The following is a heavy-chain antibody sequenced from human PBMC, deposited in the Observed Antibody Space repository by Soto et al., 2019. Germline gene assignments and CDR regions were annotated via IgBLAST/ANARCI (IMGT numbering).Heavy chain of an antibody. J-gene: IGHJ6*02. V-gene: IGHV3-30-3*01. CDR2: ISYDGSNK. D-gene: IGHD2-2*01. CDR3: ARDEVVVVPAAPPSGMDV. Sequence: GGSLRLSCAASGFTFSSYAMHWVRQAPGKGLEWVAVISYDGSNKYYADSVKGRFTISRDNSKNTLYLQMNSLRAEDTAVYYCARDEVVVVPAAPPSGMDVWGQGTTVTVSS. CDR1: GFTFSSYA.